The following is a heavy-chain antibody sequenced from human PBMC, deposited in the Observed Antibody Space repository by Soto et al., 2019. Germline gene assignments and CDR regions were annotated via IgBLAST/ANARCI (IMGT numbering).Heavy chain of an antibody. D-gene: IGHD2-2*01. V-gene: IGHV3-23*01. Sequence: GGSLRLSCAASGFTFSSYAMSWVRQAPGKGLEWVSAISGSGGSTYYADSVKGRFTISRDNSKNTLYLQMNSLRAEDTAVYYCAKTAGYCSSTSCYSESPLPYYYYMDVWGQGTTVTVSS. J-gene: IGHJ6*03. CDR3: AKTAGYCSSTSCYSESPLPYYYYMDV. CDR1: GFTFSSYA. CDR2: ISGSGGST.